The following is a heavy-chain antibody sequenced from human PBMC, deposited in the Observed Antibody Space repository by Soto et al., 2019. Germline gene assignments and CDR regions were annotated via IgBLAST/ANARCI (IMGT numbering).Heavy chain of an antibody. J-gene: IGHJ4*02. D-gene: IGHD6-19*01. Sequence: QVQLVQSGAEVKKPGASVKVSCKASGYTFTSYGISWVRQAPGQGLEWMGWISAYNGNTNYAQKLQGRVTMTTDTSTSTAYMELRSLRSDDTAVYYCARGPRRFQQWLVPYYFDYWGQGTLVTVSS. CDR3: ARGPRRFQQWLVPYYFDY. CDR1: GYTFTSYG. CDR2: ISAYNGNT. V-gene: IGHV1-18*01.